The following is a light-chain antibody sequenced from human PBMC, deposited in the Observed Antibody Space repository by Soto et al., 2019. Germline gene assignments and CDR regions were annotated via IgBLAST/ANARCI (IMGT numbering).Light chain of an antibody. CDR2: HAS. CDR1: QSVSDK. J-gene: IGKJ1*01. V-gene: IGKV3-15*01. Sequence: EIVFTQSPSTLSVSPGERATLSCRASQSVSDKLAWYQQKPGQAPRLLIYHASARATGIPARFSGSGSGTEFTLTISGLQSEDFAVYYCQQYNNWPPWTFGQGTKVDIK. CDR3: QQYNNWPPWT.